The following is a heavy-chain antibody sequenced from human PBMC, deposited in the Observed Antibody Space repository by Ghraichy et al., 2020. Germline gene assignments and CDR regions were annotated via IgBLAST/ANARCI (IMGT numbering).Heavy chain of an antibody. CDR2: ISAGSGNT. V-gene: IGHV3-23*01. CDR1: GLTFSNYA. D-gene: IGHD2-15*01. Sequence: GESLNISCAASGLTFSNYAMSWVRQAPGKGLEWVSTISAGSGNTYYTYSADSVKGRFTISRDNSKNTLYLQMNSLRAEDTAIYYCAKCGSGGGSCYWDFWGQGTLVTVSS. CDR3: AKCGSGGGSCYWDF. J-gene: IGHJ4*02.